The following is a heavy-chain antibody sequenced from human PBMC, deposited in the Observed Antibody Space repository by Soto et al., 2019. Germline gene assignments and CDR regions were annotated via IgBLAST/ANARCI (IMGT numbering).Heavy chain of an antibody. CDR3: ASNSIAPPKAGYSYGMDI. Sequence: EVQLVESGGGLVNPGGSLRLSCAASGFSFSNSTMNWVRQAPGKGLEWVSSLSYSSVYIYYADSVKGRFIISRDNAKNSLYLQMNGLRAEDTAVYYCASNSIAPPKAGYSYGMDIWGQGTTVTVSS. V-gene: IGHV3-21*06. CDR2: LSYSSVYI. J-gene: IGHJ6*02. D-gene: IGHD6-13*01. CDR1: GFSFSNST.